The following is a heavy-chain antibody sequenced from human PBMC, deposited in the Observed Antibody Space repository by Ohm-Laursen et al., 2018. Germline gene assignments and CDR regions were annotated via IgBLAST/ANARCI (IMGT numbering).Heavy chain of an antibody. D-gene: IGHD2-2*01. V-gene: IGHV3-11*01. CDR3: ARYCVTTTCYGSYYGMDV. CDR2: ISSSGSRI. J-gene: IGHJ6*02. Sequence: SLRLSCAASGFTFSDYYMNWIRQAPGKGLEWVSQISSSGSRIYYVDSVKGRFTISRDNSKSTLFLQMNSLRTEDTAVYYCARYCVTTTCYGSYYGMDVWGQGTTVTVSS. CDR1: GFTFSDYY.